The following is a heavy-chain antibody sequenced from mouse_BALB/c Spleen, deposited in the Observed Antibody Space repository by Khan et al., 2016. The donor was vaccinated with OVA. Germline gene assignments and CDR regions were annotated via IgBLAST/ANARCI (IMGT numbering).Heavy chain of an antibody. D-gene: IGHD1-2*01. CDR2: IRNKANYYTT. Sequence: ELELVESGGGLVQPGGSLRLSCATSGFTFTDYYMSWVRQPPGKALEWLGFIRNKANYYTTEYITSVKGRFTISRDNSQSILYLQMNTLRAEDSATYYCARDGGHYYASDAMDYWGQGTSATVSS. CDR1: GFTFTDYY. V-gene: IGHV7-3*02. J-gene: IGHJ4*01. CDR3: ARDGGHYYASDAMDY.